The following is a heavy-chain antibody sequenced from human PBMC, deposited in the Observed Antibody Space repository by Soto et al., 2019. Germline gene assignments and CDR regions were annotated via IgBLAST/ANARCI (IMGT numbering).Heavy chain of an antibody. V-gene: IGHV4-30-2*01. CDR3: ARVPDY. CDR1: GGSISSGGYS. Sequence: QLQLQESGSGLVKPSQTLSLTCAVSGGSISSGGYSWSWIRQPPGKGLEWIGYMYHSGGTYNKPSLKSRVTISIDRSKTQFSLKLSSVTAADTAVYSCARVPDYWGQGILVTVSS. CDR2: MYHSGGT. D-gene: IGHD2-2*01. J-gene: IGHJ4*02.